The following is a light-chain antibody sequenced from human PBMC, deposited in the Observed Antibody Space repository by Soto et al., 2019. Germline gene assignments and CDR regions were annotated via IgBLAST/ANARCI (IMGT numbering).Light chain of an antibody. Sequence: QSVLTQPPSAYGTPGPRVTISCSGSSSNIGSNTVNWYQQLPGTAPKLLIYSNNQRPSGVPDRFSGSKSGTSASLAISGLQSEDEAEYYCAAWDDSLNGWVFGGGTKLTVL. CDR1: SSNIGSNT. CDR3: AAWDDSLNGWV. V-gene: IGLV1-44*01. J-gene: IGLJ3*02. CDR2: SNN.